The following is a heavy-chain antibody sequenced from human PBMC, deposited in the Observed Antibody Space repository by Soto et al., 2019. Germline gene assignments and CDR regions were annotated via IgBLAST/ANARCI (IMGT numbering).Heavy chain of an antibody. CDR3: ARAYS. J-gene: IGHJ4*02. V-gene: IGHV3-7*03. CDR2: ISPDGSKM. Sequence: EVQLVESGGGLVQPGGSLSLSCEASGITLSPYWMSGVRQTPGKGPECVANISPDGSKMDYVDSVKGRFTISRDNARNSLYLQMNNLRAEDTAVYYCARAYSWGQGTLVTVSS. CDR1: GITLSPYW. D-gene: IGHD5-12*01.